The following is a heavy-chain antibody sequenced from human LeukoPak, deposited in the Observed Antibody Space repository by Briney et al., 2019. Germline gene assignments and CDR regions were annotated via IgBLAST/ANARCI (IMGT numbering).Heavy chain of an antibody. Sequence: GGSLRLSCAASGFTFSNYAMSWVRQAPGKGLEWVSTISGSTENTYYADSVKGRFTISRDNSKNTLYLQMNSLRAEDTAIYYCARAPRKFRGIIVTPLYYFDHWGQGAPVTVSS. J-gene: IGHJ4*02. D-gene: IGHD3-10*01. V-gene: IGHV3-23*01. CDR2: ISGSTENT. CDR1: GFTFSNYA. CDR3: ARAPRKFRGIIVTPLYYFDH.